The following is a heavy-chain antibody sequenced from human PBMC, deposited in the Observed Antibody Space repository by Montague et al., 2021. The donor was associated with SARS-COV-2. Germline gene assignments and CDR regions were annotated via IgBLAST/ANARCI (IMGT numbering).Heavy chain of an antibody. D-gene: IGHD3-10*01. CDR1: RLPFDGYA. CDR3: ARGLENYGSGSHHFDP. Sequence: SLRLSCAASRLPFDGYAMHWVRQAPGKGLEWLTFISHDESNHRYADSVKGRFTISRDNSKNTLYLQMDSLRPEDTAVYYCARGLENYGSGSHHFDPWGQGTLVTVSS. CDR2: ISHDESNH. J-gene: IGHJ5*02. V-gene: IGHV3-30*04.